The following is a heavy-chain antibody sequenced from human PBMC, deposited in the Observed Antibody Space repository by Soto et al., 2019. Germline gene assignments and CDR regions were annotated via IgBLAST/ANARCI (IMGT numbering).Heavy chain of an antibody. CDR1: GFTFSSYG. D-gene: IGHD6-13*01. Sequence: GGSLRLSCAASGFTFSSYGMHWVRQAPGKGLEWVAVISYDGSNKYYADSVKGRFTISRDNSKNTLYLQMNSLRAEETAVYYCAKDRGVGYSSSWYPHSNYYYGMDVWGQGTTVTVSS. J-gene: IGHJ6*02. V-gene: IGHV3-30*18. CDR3: AKDRGVGYSSSWYPHSNYYYGMDV. CDR2: ISYDGSNK.